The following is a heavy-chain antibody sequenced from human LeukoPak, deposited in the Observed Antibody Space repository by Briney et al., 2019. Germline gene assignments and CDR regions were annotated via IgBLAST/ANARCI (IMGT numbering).Heavy chain of an antibody. J-gene: IGHJ5*02. CDR2: ISGSGDNT. Sequence: PGGSLRLSCAASGFIFSSYAMTWVRQAPGKGLEWVSAISGSGDNTYYADSVKGRFTISRDNSKNTLYLQMNSLRADDTAEYYCAKDIRTVPGFYGWFDPWGQGTLVSVSS. D-gene: IGHD6-19*01. CDR1: GFIFSSYA. CDR3: AKDIRTVPGFYGWFDP. V-gene: IGHV3-23*01.